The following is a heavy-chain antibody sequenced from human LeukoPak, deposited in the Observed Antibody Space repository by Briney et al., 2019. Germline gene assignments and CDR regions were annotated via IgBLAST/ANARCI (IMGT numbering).Heavy chain of an antibody. J-gene: IGHJ4*02. CDR2: ISGGGGST. CDR1: GFTFSSYA. D-gene: IGHD6-6*01. Sequence: GGSLRLSCAASGFTFSSYAMSWVRQAPGKGLEWVSAISGGGGSTYYADSVKGRFTISRDNAKNSLYLQMNSLRAEDTAVYYCARGYSSSSGRLFDYWGQGTLVTVSS. V-gene: IGHV3-23*01. CDR3: ARGYSSSSGRLFDY.